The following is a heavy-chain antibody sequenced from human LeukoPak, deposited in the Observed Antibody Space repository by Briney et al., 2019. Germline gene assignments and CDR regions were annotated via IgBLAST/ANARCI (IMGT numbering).Heavy chain of an antibody. J-gene: IGHJ4*02. Sequence: PSETLSLTCTVSGGSISSYYWSWIRQPPGKGLKWIGYIYYSGSTNYNPSLKSRVTISVDTSKNQFSLKLSSVTAADTAVYYCASSLTYYYDSSGYGPFDYWGQGTLVTVSS. D-gene: IGHD3-22*01. CDR2: IYYSGST. V-gene: IGHV4-59*01. CDR1: GGSISSYY. CDR3: ASSLTYYYDSSGYGPFDY.